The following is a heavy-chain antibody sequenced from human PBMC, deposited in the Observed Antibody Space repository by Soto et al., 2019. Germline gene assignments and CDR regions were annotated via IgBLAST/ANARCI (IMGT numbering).Heavy chain of an antibody. J-gene: IGHJ5*02. D-gene: IGHD2-2*02. CDR2: INPNSGGT. Sequence: ASVKVSCKASGYTFTGYYMHWVRQAPGQGLEWMGWINPNSGGTNYAQKFQGRVTMTGDTSISTAYMELSRLRSDDTAVYYCASDGGYCSSTSCFTTWFDPWGQGTLVTVTS. V-gene: IGHV1-2*02. CDR1: GYTFTGYY. CDR3: ASDGGYCSSTSCFTTWFDP.